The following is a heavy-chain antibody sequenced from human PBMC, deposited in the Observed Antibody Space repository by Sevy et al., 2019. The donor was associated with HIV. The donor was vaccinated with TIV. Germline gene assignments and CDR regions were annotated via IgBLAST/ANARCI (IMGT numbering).Heavy chain of an antibody. CDR3: ARSVDY. V-gene: IGHV3-7*01. Sequence: GGSLRLSCAASGFSFSSYWMTWFRQAPGKELEWVANVNLDGGGKYYVDSVKGRFTISRDNARNSLSLQMNSLRAEDTAIYYCARSVDYWGQGTLVTVSS. J-gene: IGHJ4*02. CDR1: GFSFSSYW. CDR2: VNLDGGGK.